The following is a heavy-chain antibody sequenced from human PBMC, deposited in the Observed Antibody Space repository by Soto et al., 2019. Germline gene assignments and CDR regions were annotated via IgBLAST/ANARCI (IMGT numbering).Heavy chain of an antibody. J-gene: IGHJ6*02. CDR1: GGSISSGGYY. D-gene: IGHD5-18*01. V-gene: IGHV4-31*03. Sequence: SETLSLTCTVSGGSISSGGYYWSWIRQHPGKGLEWIGYIYYSGSTYYNPSLKSRVTISVDTSKNQFSLKLSSVTAADTAVYYCAREQLWLSDYGMDVWGQGTTVTVSS. CDR3: AREQLWLSDYGMDV. CDR2: IYYSGST.